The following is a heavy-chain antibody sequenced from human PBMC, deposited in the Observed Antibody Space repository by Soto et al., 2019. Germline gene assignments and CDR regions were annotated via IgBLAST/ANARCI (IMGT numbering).Heavy chain of an antibody. CDR2: IWYDGSNA. CDR1: GFTFGTYA. CDR3: ARDLQIGTDHHFDF. J-gene: IGHJ4*02. V-gene: IGHV3-33*01. Sequence: QVQLVESGGGVVQPGRPLKLSCVASGFTFGTYAMHWVRQTPGRGLEWVAVIWYDGSNAFFADFVKGRLTYSRDNSKNTRSLRKDTLRGDDTAVDYCARDLQIGTDHHFDFWGQGTLVTVSS.